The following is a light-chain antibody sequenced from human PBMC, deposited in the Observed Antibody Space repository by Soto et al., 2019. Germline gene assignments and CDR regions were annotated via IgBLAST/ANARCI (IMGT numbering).Light chain of an antibody. CDR1: NSDIGSYNL. Sequence: QSVLTQPASVSGSPGQLITISCSGTNSDIGSYNLVSWYQQHPGKAPKLILYEVIKRPSGVSNRFSGSKSGSTASLTISGLQAEDEADYYCCSYAGSSTVLFGGGTKLTVL. J-gene: IGLJ2*01. V-gene: IGLV2-23*02. CDR3: CSYAGSSTVL. CDR2: EVI.